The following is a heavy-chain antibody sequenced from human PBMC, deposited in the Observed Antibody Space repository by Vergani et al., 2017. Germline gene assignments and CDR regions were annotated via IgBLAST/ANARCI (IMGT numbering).Heavy chain of an antibody. CDR2: IYYSGST. Sequence: QVQLQESGPGLVKPSQTLSLTCTVSGGSISRGGYYWSWIRQHPGKGLEWIGYIYYSGSTYYNPSLKSGVTISVDTSKNQFSLKLSSVTAADTAVYYCAKGGGYDSSGSHDAFDIWGQGTMVTVSS. CDR3: AKGGGYDSSGSHDAFDI. CDR1: GGSISRGGYY. D-gene: IGHD3-22*01. J-gene: IGHJ3*02. V-gene: IGHV4-31*03.